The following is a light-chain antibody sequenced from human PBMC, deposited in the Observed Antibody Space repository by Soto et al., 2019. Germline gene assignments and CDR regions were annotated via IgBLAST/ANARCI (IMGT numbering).Light chain of an antibody. V-gene: IGKV1-33*01. J-gene: IGKJ5*01. Sequence: DIHMTQSPSSLSASLGDRVTITFPASQNINNYLNWYQQKPGRAPKLLIYDASNLEAGVPSRFRGSGSGTDFTFTISRLQPEDIATYYCQQYENLPTFGRGTRLEI. CDR3: QQYENLPT. CDR1: QNINNY. CDR2: DAS.